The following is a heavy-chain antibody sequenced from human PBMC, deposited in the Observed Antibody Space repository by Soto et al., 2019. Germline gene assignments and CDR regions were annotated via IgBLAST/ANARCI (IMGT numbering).Heavy chain of an antibody. Sequence: QVQLVESGGGVVQPGTSLRLSCGASGSTFSNYGMHWVRQAPGKGLEWVAVGWYDGTTNLSPDYVKGRFTISRETSNNTLYLPMNTLRVEDTAVYYCATLDTSYGSVLWCQGTLGSVSS. CDR1: GSTFSNYG. V-gene: IGHV3-33*01. J-gene: IGHJ4*02. D-gene: IGHD3-10*01. CDR2: GWYDGTTN. CDR3: ATLDTSYGSVL.